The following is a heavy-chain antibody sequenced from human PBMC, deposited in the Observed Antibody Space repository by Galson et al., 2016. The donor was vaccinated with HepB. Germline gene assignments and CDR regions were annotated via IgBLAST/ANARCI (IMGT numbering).Heavy chain of an antibody. Sequence: SETLSLTCSVSGGPINTRNYYWAWIRQPPGKGLEWIGTLYYGGITRYNPYLRSRVIISKDTSKNQFSLEVTPVTAADSAVYYCARRPKDSGSNKYYFDQWGQGTQVTVSS. CDR1: GGPINTRNYY. CDR3: ARRPKDSGSNKYYFDQ. D-gene: IGHD2/OR15-2a*01. J-gene: IGHJ4*02. CDR2: LYYGGIT. V-gene: IGHV4-39*01.